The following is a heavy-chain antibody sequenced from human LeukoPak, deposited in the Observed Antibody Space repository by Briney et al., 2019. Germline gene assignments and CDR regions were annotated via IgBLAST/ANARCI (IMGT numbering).Heavy chain of an antibody. V-gene: IGHV4-4*02. J-gene: IGHJ4*02. D-gene: IGHD2-8*02. CDR2: IYHSGST. CDR3: ARARPLVGGLDY. Sequence: SGTLSLTCAVSGGSISSSNWWSWVRQPPGKGLEWIGEIYHSGSTNYNPSLKSRVTISLDTSKNQFSLKLSSVTAADTAVYYCARARPLVGGLDYWGQGTLVTVSS. CDR1: GGSISSSNW.